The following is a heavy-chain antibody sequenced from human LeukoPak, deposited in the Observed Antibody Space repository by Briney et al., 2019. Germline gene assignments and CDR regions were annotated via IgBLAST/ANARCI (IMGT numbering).Heavy chain of an antibody. CDR3: ARGLRYFDWLLAFDY. V-gene: IGHV1-69*04. Sequence: SVKVSCKASGGTFSSYAISWVRQAPGQGLEWMGRIIPILGIANYAQKSQGRVTITADKSTSTAYMELSSLRSEDTAVYYCARGLRYFDWLLAFDYWGQGTLVTVSS. CDR2: IIPILGIA. J-gene: IGHJ4*02. CDR1: GGTFSSYA. D-gene: IGHD3-9*01.